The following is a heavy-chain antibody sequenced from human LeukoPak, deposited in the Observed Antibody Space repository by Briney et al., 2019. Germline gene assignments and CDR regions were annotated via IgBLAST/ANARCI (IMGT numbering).Heavy chain of an antibody. CDR2: ISSSSSYI. Sequence: GGSLRLSCAAAGFTFSSHSMNWVRQAPGKGLEWVSYISSSSSYIYYADSVKGRFTISRHNAKHSLYLQMNTLRVEDTAVYYCAREVRAYDGYSQSDYWGQGTLVTVSS. V-gene: IGHV3-21*01. CDR1: GFTFSSHS. D-gene: IGHD5-24*01. J-gene: IGHJ4*02. CDR3: AREVRAYDGYSQSDY.